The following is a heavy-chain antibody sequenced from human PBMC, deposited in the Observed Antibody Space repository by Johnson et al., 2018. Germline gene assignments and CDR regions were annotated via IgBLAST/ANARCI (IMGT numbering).Heavy chain of an antibody. CDR2: IGNCGGST. CDR3: AKAMFVRGTWEGTDS. D-gene: IGHD1-26*01. J-gene: IGHJ4*02. V-gene: IGHV3-23*04. CDR1: GFSFSSFA. Sequence: EVQLVETGGGLVQPGGSLTLSCAASGFSFSSFAMRWVSQAPGKGLEWVSSIGNCGGSTNFADSVKGRFTISRDNSQSTQYLQMNILTDDDTAIYYCAKAMFVRGTWEGTDSWGQGTLVTVSS.